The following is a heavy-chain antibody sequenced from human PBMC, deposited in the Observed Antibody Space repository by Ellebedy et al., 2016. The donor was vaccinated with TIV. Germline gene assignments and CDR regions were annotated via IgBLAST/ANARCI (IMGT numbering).Heavy chain of an antibody. J-gene: IGHJ3*02. Sequence: SETLSLTXTAPGGSISSYYCSWIRQPPGKGLDWIGYIYYSGSTNYNPSLKSRFTISVDTSKNHFSLKLSSVTAADTAVYYCARPGSGNVHDAFDIWGQGTMVTVSS. D-gene: IGHD3-10*01. CDR2: IYYSGST. CDR1: GGSISSYY. V-gene: IGHV4-59*01. CDR3: ARPGSGNVHDAFDI.